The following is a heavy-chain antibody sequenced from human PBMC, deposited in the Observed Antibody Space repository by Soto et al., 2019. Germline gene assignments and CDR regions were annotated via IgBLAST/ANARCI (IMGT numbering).Heavy chain of an antibody. CDR3: ARRGGGASFHYGMDV. D-gene: IGHD3-10*01. CDR2: INPNGGST. J-gene: IGHJ6*02. Sequence: GASVKVSCKASGYTFTSYYIHWVRQAPGQGLEWMGIINPNGGSTHYAQNFQGRVTMTRDTSTSTVYMELSSLRSEDTAVYYCARRGGGASFHYGMDVWGQGTTVTAP. CDR1: GYTFTSYY. V-gene: IGHV1-46*01.